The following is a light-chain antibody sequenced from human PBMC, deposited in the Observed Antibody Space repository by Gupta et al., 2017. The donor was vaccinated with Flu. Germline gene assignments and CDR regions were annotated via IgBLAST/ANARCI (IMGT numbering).Light chain of an antibody. Sequence: SITIAWTGTRRDVVSDDLVAWDQQYPGKPPKVLIYEDNERPSGISRRFSGSKSGNTASLTISGVQAEDEADYYCCAYAGSNTWVFGGGTKLTVL. V-gene: IGLV2-23*01. CDR3: CAYAGSNTWV. CDR2: EDN. J-gene: IGLJ3*02. CDR1: RRDVVSDDL.